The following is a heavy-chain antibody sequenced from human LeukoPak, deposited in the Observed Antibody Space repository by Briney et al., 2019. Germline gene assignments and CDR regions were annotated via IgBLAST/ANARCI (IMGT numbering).Heavy chain of an antibody. J-gene: IGHJ4*02. CDR3: AKRGGYCSGGSCYRPYYFDY. CDR1: GFTFSSYA. V-gene: IGHV3-23*01. D-gene: IGHD2-15*01. CDR2: ISGSGGST. Sequence: GGSLRLSCAASGFTFSSYAMSWVRQAPGKGLEWVSAISGSGGSTYYADSVKGRFTISRDNSKNTLYPQMNSLRAEDTAIYYCAKRGGYCSGGSCYRPYYFDYWGQGTLVTVSS.